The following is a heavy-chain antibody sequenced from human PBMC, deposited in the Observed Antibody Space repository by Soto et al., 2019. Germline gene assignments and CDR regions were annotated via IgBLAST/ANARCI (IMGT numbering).Heavy chain of an antibody. V-gene: IGHV3-73*02. CDR3: TRHTVDY. CDR2: TRSKAHSYAT. Sequence: EVQLVESGGGLVQPGGSLKLYWAASGFSFSDSAIHWVRQASGKGLEWVGRTRSKAHSYATAFAASVKGRFTISRDDSKNTVYLQMNSLKTEDTAVYYCTRHTVDYWGQGTLVTVSS. D-gene: IGHD4-4*01. J-gene: IGHJ4*02. CDR1: GFSFSDSA.